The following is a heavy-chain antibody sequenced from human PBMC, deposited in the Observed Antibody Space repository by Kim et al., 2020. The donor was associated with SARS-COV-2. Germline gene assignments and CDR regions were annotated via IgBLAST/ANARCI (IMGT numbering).Heavy chain of an antibody. V-gene: IGHV3-74*01. Sequence: GGSLRLSCAASGFTFSSYYMHWVRQAPEKGLVWVSRINTDGSSTNYADSVKGRFTISRDNAKNTLFLQMNSLRGEDTAVYYCARWGPGIASYWGRGTLVTVSS. CDR1: GFTFSSYY. D-gene: IGHD6-13*01. CDR3: ARWGPGIASY. J-gene: IGHJ4*02. CDR2: INTDGSST.